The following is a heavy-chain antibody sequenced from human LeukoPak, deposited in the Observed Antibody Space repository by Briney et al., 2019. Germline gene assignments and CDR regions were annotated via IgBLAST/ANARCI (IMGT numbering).Heavy chain of an antibody. D-gene: IGHD2-15*01. Sequence: PSETLSLTRAVYGGSFSGYYWSWIRQPPGKGLEWIGEINHSGSTNYNPSLKSRVTISVDTSKNQFSLKLSSVTAADTAVYYCARGANFYYYGMDVWGQGTTVTVSS. CDR1: GGSFSGYY. CDR3: ARGANFYYYGMDV. V-gene: IGHV4-34*01. J-gene: IGHJ6*02. CDR2: INHSGST.